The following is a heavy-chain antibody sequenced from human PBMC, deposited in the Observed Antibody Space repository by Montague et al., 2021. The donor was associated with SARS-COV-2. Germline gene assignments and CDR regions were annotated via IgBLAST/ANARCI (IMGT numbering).Heavy chain of an antibody. CDR1: GFSPSTSGMC. V-gene: IGHV2-70*11. D-gene: IGHD3-22*01. Sequence: PALVKPTQTLTLTCTFSGFSPSTSGMCVSWIRQPPGKALEWLARIDWDDDKYYSTSLKTRLTISKDTSKNQVVLTMTNMDPVDTATYYCAREYYYDSSGYYGYAFDIWGQGTMVTVSS. J-gene: IGHJ3*02. CDR3: AREYYYDSSGYYGYAFDI. CDR2: IDWDDDK.